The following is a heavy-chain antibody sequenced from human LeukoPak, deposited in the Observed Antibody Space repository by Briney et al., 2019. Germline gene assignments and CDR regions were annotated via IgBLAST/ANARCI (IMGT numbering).Heavy chain of an antibody. CDR2: IWFDGSNR. CDR3: AREDYGLDY. Sequence: QTGRSLRLSCEASGFTFRNYGMHWVRQAPGKGLDWVGVIWFDGSNRYYADSVKGRFTISRDNSKNSLYLQMNSLRAEDTAVYYCAREDYGLDYWGQGTLVTVSS. CDR1: GFTFRNYG. D-gene: IGHD4-17*01. V-gene: IGHV3-33*01. J-gene: IGHJ4*02.